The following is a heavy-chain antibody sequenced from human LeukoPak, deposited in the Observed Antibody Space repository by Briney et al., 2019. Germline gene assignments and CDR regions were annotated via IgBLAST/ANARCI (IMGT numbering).Heavy chain of an antibody. CDR2: MESNPAGGRT. D-gene: IGHD2/OR15-2a*01. Sequence: GGSLRLSCAASGFTFVNALMTWVRQAPGKGLEWVGRMESNPAGGRTDYAAPVKGRFTISRDDSRSTLYLQLNNLRAEDTAVYYCSTLAFDVHYWGRGTLITVSS. J-gene: IGHJ4*02. CDR3: STLAFDVHY. CDR1: GFTFVNAL. V-gene: IGHV3-15*04.